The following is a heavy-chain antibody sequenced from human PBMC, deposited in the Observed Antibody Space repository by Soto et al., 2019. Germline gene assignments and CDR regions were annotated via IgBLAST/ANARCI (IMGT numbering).Heavy chain of an antibody. CDR3: ARVESITIFGVVRYFDY. J-gene: IGHJ4*02. V-gene: IGHV3-74*01. CDR1: GFTFSSYW. D-gene: IGHD3-3*01. Sequence: GGSLRLSCAASGFTFSSYWMHWVRQAPGKGLVWVSRINSDGSSTSYADSVKGRFTISGDNAKNSLYLQMNSLRAEDTAVYYSARVESITIFGVVRYFDYWGQGTLVTVSS. CDR2: INSDGSST.